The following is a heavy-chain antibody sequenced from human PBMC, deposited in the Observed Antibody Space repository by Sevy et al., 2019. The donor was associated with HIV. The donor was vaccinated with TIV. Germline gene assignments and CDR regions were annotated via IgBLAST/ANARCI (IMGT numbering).Heavy chain of an antibody. D-gene: IGHD3-3*01. CDR1: GFTFSSYW. Sequence: GGSLRLSCAASGFTFSSYWMSWVRQAPGKGLEWVASIKQDGSEKYYVDSVKGRFTISRDNAKNSLYLQMNSLRAEDTAVYYCAREGTIFGVVLTLYRGMDVWGHGTTVTVSS. V-gene: IGHV3-7*01. J-gene: IGHJ6*02. CDR3: AREGTIFGVVLTLYRGMDV. CDR2: IKQDGSEK.